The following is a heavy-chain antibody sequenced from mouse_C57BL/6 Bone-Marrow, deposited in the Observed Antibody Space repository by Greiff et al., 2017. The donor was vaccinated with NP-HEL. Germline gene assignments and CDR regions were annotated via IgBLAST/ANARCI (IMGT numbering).Heavy chain of an antibody. Sequence: VQLQQPGAELVRPGSSVKLSCKASGYTFTSYWMDWVKQRPGQGLEWIGNIYPSDSETHYNQKFKDKATLTVDKSSSTAYMQLSSLTSEDSAVYYCASGNYEDYWGQGTTLTVSS. CDR2: IYPSDSET. V-gene: IGHV1-61*01. CDR3: ASGNYEDY. J-gene: IGHJ2*01. D-gene: IGHD2-1*01. CDR1: GYTFTSYW.